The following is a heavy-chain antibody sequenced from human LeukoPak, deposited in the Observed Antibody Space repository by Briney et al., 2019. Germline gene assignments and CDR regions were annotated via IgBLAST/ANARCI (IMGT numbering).Heavy chain of an antibody. CDR1: GFTFSSYW. J-gene: IGHJ3*02. D-gene: IGHD2-2*01. CDR2: INSDGSST. V-gene: IGHV3-74*01. Sequence: GGSLRLSCAASGFTFSSYWMHWVRQAPGKGLVWVSRINSDGSSTSYADSVKGRFTISRDNAKNTLYLQTNSLRAEDTAVYYCARDKWVGYCSSTSCYYDAFDIWGQGTMVTVSS. CDR3: ARDKWVGYCSSTSCYYDAFDI.